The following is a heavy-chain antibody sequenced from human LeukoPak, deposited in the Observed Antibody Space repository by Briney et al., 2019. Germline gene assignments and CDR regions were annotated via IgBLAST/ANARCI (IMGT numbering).Heavy chain of an antibody. CDR1: GFTFSNYW. CDR2: TNSDGSTT. CDR3: ARDCGGGSCYGPYDAFDI. V-gene: IGHV3-74*01. D-gene: IGHD2-15*01. Sequence: GGSLRLSCAASGFTFSNYWMHWVRQAPGKGLVWVSRTNSDGSTTTYADSVKGRFTISRDNAKNTLYLQMNSLRAEDTAVYYCARDCGGGSCYGPYDAFDIWGQGTMVTVSS. J-gene: IGHJ3*02.